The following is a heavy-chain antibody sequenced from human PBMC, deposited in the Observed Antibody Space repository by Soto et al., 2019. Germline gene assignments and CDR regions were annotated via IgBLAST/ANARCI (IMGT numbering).Heavy chain of an antibody. CDR1: GYTFTSYG. CDR3: ALKKRGIVAPLNDAFDI. V-gene: IGHV1-18*01. Sequence: GASVKVSCKASGYTFTSYGISWVRQAPGQGLEWMGWISAYNGNTNYAQKLQGRVTMTTDTSTSTAHMELRSLRSDDTAVYYCALKKRGIVAPLNDAFDIWGQGTMVTV. CDR2: ISAYNGNT. D-gene: IGHD5-12*01. J-gene: IGHJ3*02.